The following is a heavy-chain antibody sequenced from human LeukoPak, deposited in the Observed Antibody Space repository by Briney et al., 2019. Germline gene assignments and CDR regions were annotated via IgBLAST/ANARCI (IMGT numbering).Heavy chain of an antibody. CDR3: ANGKTVAGVLEY. V-gene: IGHV3-53*01. D-gene: IGHD6-19*01. J-gene: IGHJ4*02. CDR2: ISNRDQT. CDR1: GFTVSSKY. Sequence: GGSLRLSCAASGFTVSSKYMNWVRQAPGKGLEWVSAISNRDQTFYTDSVKGRFTISRDITENTLYLQMNKLRVDDTAVYYCANGKTVAGVLEYWGQGALVAVSS.